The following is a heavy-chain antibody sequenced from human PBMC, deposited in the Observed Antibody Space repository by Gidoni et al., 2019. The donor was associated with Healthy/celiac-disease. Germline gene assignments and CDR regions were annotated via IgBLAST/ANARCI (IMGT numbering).Heavy chain of an antibody. CDR3: ARVGSSGYYSTEYYYYYGMDV. Sequence: QVQLVESGGGLVKPGGSLRLSCAASGFTFSAYYISWIRQAPGKGLEWVSYISSRGSTIYYADSVKGRFTISRDNAKNSLYLQMNSLRAEDTAVYYCARVGSSGYYSTEYYYYYGMDVWGQGTTVTVSS. J-gene: IGHJ6*02. V-gene: IGHV3-11*01. CDR2: ISSRGSTI. CDR1: GFTFSAYY. D-gene: IGHD3-22*01.